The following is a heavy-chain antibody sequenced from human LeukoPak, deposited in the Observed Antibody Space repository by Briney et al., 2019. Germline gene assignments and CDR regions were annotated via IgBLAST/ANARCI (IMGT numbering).Heavy chain of an antibody. CDR2: IYYSGST. V-gene: IGHV4-39*01. J-gene: IGHJ4*02. CDR1: GGSTSSSSYY. D-gene: IGHD6-6*01. Sequence: PSETLPLTCTVSGGSTSSSSYYWGWIRQPPGKGLEWIGSIYYSGSTYYNPSLKSRVTISVDTSKNQFSLKLSSVTAADTAVYYCATSSIAARPGAFVYWGQGTLVTVSS. CDR3: ATSSIAARPGAFVY.